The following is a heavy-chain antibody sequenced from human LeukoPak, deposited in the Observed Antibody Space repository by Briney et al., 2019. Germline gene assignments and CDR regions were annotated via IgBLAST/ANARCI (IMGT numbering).Heavy chain of an antibody. D-gene: IGHD3-3*01. Sequence: KPSETLSLTCTVSGYSISSGYYWVWIRQPPGKGLEWIGCIYHSGTTYYNPSLKSRITIPVDTSKNQFSLKLSSVTAADTAVYYCARERLDFWSGYYIRWFDPWGQGTLVTVSS. J-gene: IGHJ5*02. CDR2: IYHSGTT. CDR1: GYSISSGYY. CDR3: ARERLDFWSGYYIRWFDP. V-gene: IGHV4-38-2*02.